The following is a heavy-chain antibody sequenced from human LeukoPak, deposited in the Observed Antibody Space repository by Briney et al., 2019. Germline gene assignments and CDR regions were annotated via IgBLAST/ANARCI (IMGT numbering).Heavy chain of an antibody. Sequence: PGRSLRLSCAASGFTFSSYGMHWVRQAPGKGLEWVAVIWYDGSNKYYADSVKGRFTISRDNSKSTLYLQTNSLRAEDTAVYYCATAEKGVPYYFDFWGQGTLVTVSS. D-gene: IGHD2-8*01. V-gene: IGHV3-33*01. CDR1: GFTFSSYG. CDR2: IWYDGSNK. CDR3: ATAEKGVPYYFDF. J-gene: IGHJ4*02.